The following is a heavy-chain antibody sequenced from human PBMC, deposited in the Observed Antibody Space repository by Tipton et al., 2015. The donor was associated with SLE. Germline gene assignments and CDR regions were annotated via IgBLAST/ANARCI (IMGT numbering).Heavy chain of an antibody. V-gene: IGHV4-31*08. CDR2: IYYSGST. CDR3: TAEQATFGGVIVGWYFDL. J-gene: IGHJ2*01. Sequence: TLSLTCTVSGGSISSGGYYWSWIRQHPGKGLEWIGYIYYSGSTYYNPSLKSRVTISVDTSKNQFSLKLSSVTAADTAVYYCTAEQATFGGVIVGWYFDLWGRGTLVTVSS. D-gene: IGHD3-16*02. CDR1: GGSISSGGYY.